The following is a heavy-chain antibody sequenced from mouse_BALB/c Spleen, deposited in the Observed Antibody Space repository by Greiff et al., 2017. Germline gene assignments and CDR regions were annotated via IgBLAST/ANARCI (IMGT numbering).Heavy chain of an antibody. D-gene: IGHD2-10*01. CDR3: AKEAYYGNYGWFAY. J-gene: IGHJ3*01. CDR2: IWAGGST. CDR1: GFSLTSYG. Sequence: VMLVESGPGLVAPSQSLSITCTVSGFSLTSYGVYWVRQPPGKGLEWLGVIWAGGSTNYNSALMSRLSISKDNSKSQFFIKMNSLQTDDTAMYYCAKEAYYGNYGWFAYWGQGTLVTVSA. V-gene: IGHV2-9*02.